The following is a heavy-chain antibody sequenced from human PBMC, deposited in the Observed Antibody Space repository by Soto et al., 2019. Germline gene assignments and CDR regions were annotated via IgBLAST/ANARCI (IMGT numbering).Heavy chain of an antibody. V-gene: IGHV3-11*06. J-gene: IGHJ3*02. CDR2: ISTSSRHT. D-gene: IGHD3-3*01. Sequence: GGSLRLSCAASGFTFTDYYMSWIRQAPGKGLEWVSYISTSSRHTTYADSEKGRFTISRHTAKNSLYLQMTSLSAKDPAVNYCARVRGDVVRFLGWLSCAFDIWGQGTMVTVSS. CDR1: GFTFTDYY. CDR3: ARVRGDVVRFLGWLSCAFDI.